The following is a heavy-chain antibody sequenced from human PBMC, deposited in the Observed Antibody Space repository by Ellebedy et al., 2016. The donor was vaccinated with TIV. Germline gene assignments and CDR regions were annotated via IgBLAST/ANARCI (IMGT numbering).Heavy chain of an antibody. CDR2: ISSDGSNK. D-gene: IGHD3-10*01. CDR1: GFTSRSHG. J-gene: IGHJ4*02. Sequence: GGSLRLXXVASGFTSRSHGIYWVRQAPGKGLEWVAVISSDGSNKYYADSVKGRFTISRDNSKNTLYLQMNSLRTDDMAVYYCARGGSSGSSDYWGQGTLVTVFS. CDR3: ARGGSSGSSDY. V-gene: IGHV3-30*03.